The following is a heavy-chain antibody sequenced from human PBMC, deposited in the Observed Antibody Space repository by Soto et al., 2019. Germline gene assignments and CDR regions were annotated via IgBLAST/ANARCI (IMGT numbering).Heavy chain of an antibody. V-gene: IGHV3-9*01. CDR2: IRWNSGSI. CDR3: AKAPWPQSKDSIGGYYFDY. D-gene: IGHD6-19*01. Sequence: EVQLVESGGGLVQPGRSLRLSCAASGFTFDDYAMHWVRQAPGKGLEWVSGIRWNSGSIGYADAVKGRFTISRDNPKNSLYLQMNRLRAEDTALYYWAKAPWPQSKDSIGGYYFDYRGQGTLVTVSS. J-gene: IGHJ4*02. CDR1: GFTFDDYA.